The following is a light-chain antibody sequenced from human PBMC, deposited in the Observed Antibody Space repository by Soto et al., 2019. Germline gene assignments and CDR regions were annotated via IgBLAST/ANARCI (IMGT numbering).Light chain of an antibody. Sequence: EILLTQSPGTLSLSPGDRATISCRASQSVTSDYLAWYQPKPGTAPRLLIYGASSRATGIPDRFSGSGSGTDFTLPIRRLEPEDFAVYYCQQYGSSPTFGQGTKVDIK. CDR2: GAS. CDR3: QQYGSSPT. CDR1: QSVTSDY. J-gene: IGKJ1*01. V-gene: IGKV3-20*01.